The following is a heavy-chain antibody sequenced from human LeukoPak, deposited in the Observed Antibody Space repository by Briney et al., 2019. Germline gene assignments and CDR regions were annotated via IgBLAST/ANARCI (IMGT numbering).Heavy chain of an antibody. J-gene: IGHJ4*02. CDR1: GGTFSSYA. Sequence: ASVKLSCTASGGTFSSYAISWVRQAPGQGLEWMGGITPIFGTATSAHQFQGRSTITTAESRSTAYMERSRLRSEAPACYTCPMLREDQDIVVVPSAAEGGYYWGQGTLVTVSS. D-gene: IGHD2-2*01. V-gene: IGHV1-69*05. CDR2: ITPIFGTA. CDR3: PMLREDQDIVVVPSAAEGGYY.